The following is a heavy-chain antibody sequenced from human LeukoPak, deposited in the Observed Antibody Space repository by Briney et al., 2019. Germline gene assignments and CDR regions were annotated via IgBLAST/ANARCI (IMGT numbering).Heavy chain of an antibody. CDR2: IYYSGST. Sequence: PSETLSLTCTVSGGSISSSSYYWGWIRQPPGKGLEWIGSIYYSGSTYYNPSLKSRVTISVDTSKNQFSLKLSSVTAADTAVYYCARMGIAAAGTYAFDIWGQGTVVTVSS. D-gene: IGHD6-13*01. J-gene: IGHJ3*02. CDR3: ARMGIAAAGTYAFDI. V-gene: IGHV4-39*01. CDR1: GGSISSSSYY.